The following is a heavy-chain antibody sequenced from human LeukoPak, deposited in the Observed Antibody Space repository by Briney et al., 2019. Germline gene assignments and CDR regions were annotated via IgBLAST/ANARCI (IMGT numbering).Heavy chain of an antibody. D-gene: IGHD4-17*01. CDR1: GFTFSSYA. V-gene: IGHV3-23*01. Sequence: GGSLRLSCAASGFTFSSYAMSWVRQAPGKGLEWVSAISGSGGSTYYADSVKGRFTISRDNSKNTLHLQMNSLRAEDTAVYYCAIIDDYGDYGGYWGQGTLVTVSS. CDR2: ISGSGGST. J-gene: IGHJ4*02. CDR3: AIIDDYGDYGGY.